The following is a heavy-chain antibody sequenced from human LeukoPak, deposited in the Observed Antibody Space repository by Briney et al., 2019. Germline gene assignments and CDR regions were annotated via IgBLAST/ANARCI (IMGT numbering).Heavy chain of an antibody. CDR2: ISSSSSTI. Sequence: GGSLRLSCAVSGFIFSSFAMNWVRQAPGKGLEWVSYISSSSSTIYYADSVKGRFTISRDNAKNSLYLQMNSLRAEDTAVYYCARARYYDFWSGYWYDDYYYYYGMDVWGQGTTVTVSS. D-gene: IGHD3-3*01. CDR1: GFIFSSFA. CDR3: ARARYYDFWSGYWYDDYYYYYGMDV. V-gene: IGHV3-48*01. J-gene: IGHJ6*02.